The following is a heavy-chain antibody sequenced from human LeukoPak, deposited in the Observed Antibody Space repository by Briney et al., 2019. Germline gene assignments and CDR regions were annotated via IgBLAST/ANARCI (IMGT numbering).Heavy chain of an antibody. J-gene: IGHJ4*02. D-gene: IGHD5-18*01. CDR1: GGSFSGYY. CDR2: INHSGST. CDR3: ARLTQLWPDY. Sequence: SETLSLTCAVYGGSFSGYYWSWIRQPPGKGLEWIGEINHSGSTNYNPSLKSRVTISVDTSKNQFSLKLSSVTAADTAVYYCARLTQLWPDYWGQGTLVTVSS. V-gene: IGHV4-34*01.